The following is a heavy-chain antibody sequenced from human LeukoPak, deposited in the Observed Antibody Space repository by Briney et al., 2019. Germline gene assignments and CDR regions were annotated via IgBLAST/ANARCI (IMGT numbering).Heavy chain of an antibody. J-gene: IGHJ2*01. CDR2: IYYSGST. Sequence: SETLSLTCTVSGGSISSYYWSWIRQPPGKGLEWIGYIYYSGSTNYNPSLKSRVTISVDTSKNQFSLKLSSVTAADTAVYYCARDFGDTLYQLGSFDLWGRGTLVTVSS. D-gene: IGHD2-2*01. CDR3: ARDFGDTLYQLGSFDL. V-gene: IGHV4-59*01. CDR1: GGSISSYY.